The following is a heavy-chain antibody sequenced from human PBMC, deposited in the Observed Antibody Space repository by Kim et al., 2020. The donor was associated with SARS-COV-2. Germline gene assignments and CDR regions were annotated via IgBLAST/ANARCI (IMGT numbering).Heavy chain of an antibody. D-gene: IGHD3-10*01. CDR3: ARNYGSGSYPLYWYFDL. V-gene: IGHV1-8*01. J-gene: IGHJ2*01. Sequence: FQGRVTMTRNTSISTAYMELSSLRSEDTAVYYCARNYGSGSYPLYWYFDLWGRGTLVTVSS.